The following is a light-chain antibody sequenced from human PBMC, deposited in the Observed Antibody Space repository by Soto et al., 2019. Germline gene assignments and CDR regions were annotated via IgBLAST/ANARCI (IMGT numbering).Light chain of an antibody. CDR1: QSVSSN. CDR2: GAS. J-gene: IGKJ3*01. V-gene: IGKV3D-15*01. CDR3: QQYNNWPPAFT. Sequence: EIVMTQSPATLSVSPGERATLSCRASQSVSSNLAWYQQKPGQAPRLPIYGASTRATGIPARFSGSGSGTDFTLTISSLQSEDFAVYYCQQYNNWPPAFTFGPGTQVDIK.